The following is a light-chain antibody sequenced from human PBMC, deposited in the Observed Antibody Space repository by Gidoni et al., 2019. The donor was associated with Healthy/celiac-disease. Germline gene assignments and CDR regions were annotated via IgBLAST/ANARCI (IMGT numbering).Light chain of an antibody. Sequence: EIVFTQSPATLSLSPGERATLSCRASQSVSSYLAWYQQKPGQAPRLLIYDASNRATGIPARFSGSGSGIDFTLTISSLEPEDFAVYYCQQRSNWTFGQGTKVESK. CDR2: DAS. CDR3: QQRSNWT. V-gene: IGKV3-11*01. J-gene: IGKJ1*01. CDR1: QSVSSY.